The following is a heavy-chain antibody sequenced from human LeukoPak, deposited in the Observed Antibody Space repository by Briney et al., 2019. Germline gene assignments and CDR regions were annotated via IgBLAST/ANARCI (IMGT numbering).Heavy chain of an antibody. Sequence: GESLKISCKGSGYSFTTYGSAGCARCPGKAWSGWGSSSPSFQGQVTISVDKSISTAYLQWSSLKASDTAMCYCARIPGGTTLDYWGQGTLVTVSS. CDR1: GYSFTTYG. D-gene: IGHD1-7*01. V-gene: IGHV5-51*01. CDR3: ARIPGGTTLDY. J-gene: IGHJ4*02. CDR2: S.